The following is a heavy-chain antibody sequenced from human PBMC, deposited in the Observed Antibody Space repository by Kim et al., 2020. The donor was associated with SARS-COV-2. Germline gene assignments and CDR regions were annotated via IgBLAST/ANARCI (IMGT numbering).Heavy chain of an antibody. CDR1: GFTFSSYA. V-gene: IGHV3-30*04. CDR3: ARDREYYDILTGYLRGGGIYYYYGMDV. J-gene: IGHJ6*02. D-gene: IGHD3-9*01. CDR2: ISYDGSNK. Sequence: GGSLRLSCAASGFTFSSYAMHWVRQAPGKGLEWVAVISYDGSNKYYADSVKGRFTISRDNSKNTLYLQMNSLRAEDTAVYYRARDREYYDILTGYLRGGGIYYYYGMDVWGQGTTVTVSS.